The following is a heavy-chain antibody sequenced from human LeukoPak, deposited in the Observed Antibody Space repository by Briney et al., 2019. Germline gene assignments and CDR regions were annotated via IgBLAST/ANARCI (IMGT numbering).Heavy chain of an antibody. CDR2: ISAYNGNT. CDR3: AMVSSSGASNWFDP. CDR1: GYTFTSYG. V-gene: IGHV1-18*01. J-gene: IGHJ5*02. D-gene: IGHD6-13*01. Sequence: ASVKVSCKASGYTFTSYGISWVRQAPGQGLEWMGWISAYNGNTNYAQKLQGRVTMTTDTSTSTAYMELRSLRSDDTAVYYCAMVSSSGASNWFDPWGQGTLVTVSS.